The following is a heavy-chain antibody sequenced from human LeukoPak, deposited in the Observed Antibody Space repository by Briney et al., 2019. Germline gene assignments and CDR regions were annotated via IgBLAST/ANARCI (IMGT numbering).Heavy chain of an antibody. CDR3: ARDASLVVNYYYCYMDV. CDR2: ISAYNGNT. J-gene: IGHJ6*03. Sequence: ASVKVSCKASGYTFSSYGISWVRQAPGQGLEWMGWISAYNGNTNYAQKLQGRVTMTTDTSTSTAYMELRSLRSDDTAVYYCARDASLVVNYYYCYMDVWGKGTTVTVSS. V-gene: IGHV1-18*01. D-gene: IGHD2-2*01. CDR1: GYTFSSYG.